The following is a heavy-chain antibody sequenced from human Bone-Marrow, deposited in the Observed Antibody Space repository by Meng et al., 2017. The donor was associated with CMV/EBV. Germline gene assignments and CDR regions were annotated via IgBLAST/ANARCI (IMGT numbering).Heavy chain of an antibody. CDR3: AREEGGYSGYDLGY. D-gene: IGHD5-12*01. CDR1: GGTFSSYA. CDR2: IIPIFGTA. V-gene: IGHV1-69*12. Sequence: VQLVQSGADVKKPGSSVKVSCKASGGTFSSYAISWVRQAPGQGLEWMGGIIPIFGTANYAQKFQGRVTITADESTSTAYMELSSLRSDDTAVYYCAREEGGYSGYDLGYWGQGTLVTVSS. J-gene: IGHJ4*02.